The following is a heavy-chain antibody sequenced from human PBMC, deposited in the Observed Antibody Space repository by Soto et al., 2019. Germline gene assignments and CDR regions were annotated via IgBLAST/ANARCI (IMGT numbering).Heavy chain of an antibody. Sequence: PGGSLRLSCAASGFTFSDYYMSWIRQAPGKGLEWVSYISSSSSYTNYADSVKGRFTIPRDNAKNSLYLQMNSLRAEDTAVYYCARDLRPAAWFDYWGQGTLVTVSS. D-gene: IGHD2-2*01. CDR1: GFTFSDYY. V-gene: IGHV3-11*05. CDR2: ISSSSSYT. CDR3: ARDLRPAAWFDY. J-gene: IGHJ4*02.